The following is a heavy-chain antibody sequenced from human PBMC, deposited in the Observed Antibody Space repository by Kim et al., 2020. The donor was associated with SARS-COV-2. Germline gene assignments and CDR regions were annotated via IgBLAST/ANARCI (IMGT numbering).Heavy chain of an antibody. Sequence: YAQKFKGWVTMTRDTALSPAYMELSRLRSDDTAVYYCARSPPYSGYDLDYWGQGTLVTVSS. CDR3: ARSPPYSGYDLDY. J-gene: IGHJ4*02. D-gene: IGHD5-12*01. V-gene: IGHV1-2*04.